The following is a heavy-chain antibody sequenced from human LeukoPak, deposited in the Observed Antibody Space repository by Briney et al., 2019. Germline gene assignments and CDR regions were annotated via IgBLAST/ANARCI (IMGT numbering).Heavy chain of an antibody. CDR2: IYYSGST. J-gene: IGHJ4*02. Sequence: SETLSLTCTVSGGSISSSSHYWSWIRQPPGKGLEYIGYIYYSGSTYYNPSLKSRVTISVDTSKNQFSLKLSSVTAADTAVYYCARGVPAATLDYWGQGTLVTVSS. V-gene: IGHV4-30-4*08. D-gene: IGHD2-15*01. CDR3: ARGVPAATLDY. CDR1: GGSISSSSHY.